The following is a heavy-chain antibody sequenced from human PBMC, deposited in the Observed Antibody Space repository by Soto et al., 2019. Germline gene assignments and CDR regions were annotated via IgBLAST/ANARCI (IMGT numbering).Heavy chain of an antibody. CDR2: IYYSGST. CDR3: ARYNWGAIGAFDI. CDR1: GGSISSYY. V-gene: IGHV4-59*01. J-gene: IGHJ3*02. D-gene: IGHD1-1*01. Sequence: PSETLSLTCTVSGGSISSYYWSWIRQPPGKGLEWIGYIYYSGSTNYNPSLKSRVAISVDTSKNQFSLKLSSVTAADTAVYYCARYNWGAIGAFDIWGQGTMLNVS.